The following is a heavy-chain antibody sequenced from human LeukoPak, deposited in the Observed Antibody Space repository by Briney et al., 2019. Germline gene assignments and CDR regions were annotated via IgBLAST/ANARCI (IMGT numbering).Heavy chain of an antibody. V-gene: IGHV3-23*01. CDR3: AKGNWRYFDY. CDR2: ISGNGGNT. J-gene: IGHJ4*02. D-gene: IGHD1-1*01. Sequence: PGGSLRLSCAASGFTFSTYVMSWVRQAPGKGLEWVSAISGNGGNTYYADSVKGRFTISRDNSKNTLYLQMNGLGADDTAVYYCAKGNWRYFDYWGQGTLVTVSS. CDR1: GFTFSTYV.